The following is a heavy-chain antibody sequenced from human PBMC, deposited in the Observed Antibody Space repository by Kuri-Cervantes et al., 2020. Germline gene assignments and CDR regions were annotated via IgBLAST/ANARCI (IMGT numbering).Heavy chain of an antibody. V-gene: IGHV3-53*01. CDR1: GFTVSSNY. Sequence: GESLKISCAASGFTVSSNYMSWVRQAPGKGLEWVSVIYSGGSTYHADSVKGRFTISRDNIKKTLYLQMNSLRAEDTAVYYCAKGWYYDSASYFDYWGQGTLVTVSS. J-gene: IGHJ4*02. CDR2: IYSGGST. D-gene: IGHD3-22*01. CDR3: AKGWYYDSASYFDY.